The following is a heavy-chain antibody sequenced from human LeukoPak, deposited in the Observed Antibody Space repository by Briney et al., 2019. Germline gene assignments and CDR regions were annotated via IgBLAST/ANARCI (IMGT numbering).Heavy chain of an antibody. CDR1: GESFSGYY. CDR3: ARGRYLTTRGGAAAGFLDY. D-gene: IGHD6-13*01. CDR2: INHSGST. Sequence: PSETLSLTCAVSGESFSGYYWNWIRQSPGKGLEWIGEINHSGSTNFNPSLKSRVAISVDTSQKQVSLRLTSVTAADTAVYYCARGRYLTTRGGAAAGFLDYWGQGTLVTVSS. V-gene: IGHV4-34*01. J-gene: IGHJ4*02.